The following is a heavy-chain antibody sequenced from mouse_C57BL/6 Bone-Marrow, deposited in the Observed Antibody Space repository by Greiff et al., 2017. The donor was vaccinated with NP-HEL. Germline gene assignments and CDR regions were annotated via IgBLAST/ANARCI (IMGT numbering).Heavy chain of an antibody. CDR3: TSSWAFAY. CDR1: GYTFTDYE. D-gene: IGHD1-1*01. J-gene: IGHJ3*01. CDR2: IDPETGGT. Sequence: VQLQESGAELVRPGASVTLSCKASGYTFTDYEMHWVKQTPVHGLEWIGAIDPETGGTAYNQKFKGKAILTADKSSSTAYMELRSLTSEDSAVYYCTSSWAFAYWGQGTLVAVSA. V-gene: IGHV1-15*01.